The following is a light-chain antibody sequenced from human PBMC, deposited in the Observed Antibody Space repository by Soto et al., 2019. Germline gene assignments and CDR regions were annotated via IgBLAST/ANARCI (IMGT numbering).Light chain of an antibody. V-gene: IGKV1-9*01. CDR1: QGISSY. CDR3: QQLYSYPPS. CDR2: AAS. J-gene: IGKJ4*01. Sequence: DIQLTQSPSFLSASVGDRGTVTCRASQGISSYLAWYQQKPGKAPNLLICAASTLQSGVPSRFSGSGSGTEFTLTISTPQTDDSATFYCQQLYSYPPSFGGGTKVEIK.